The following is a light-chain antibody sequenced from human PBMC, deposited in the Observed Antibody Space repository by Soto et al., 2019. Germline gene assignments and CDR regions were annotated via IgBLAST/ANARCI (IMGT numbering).Light chain of an antibody. CDR2: AAS. CDR3: QMYNGAPHT. Sequence: DIPMTQSPSSLSASVGDRVTITCRASQGISNYLAWYQQKPGKVPKLLIYAASTLQSGAPSRFSGHGSGTDFTLTISSLQPEDVATYYCQMYNGAPHTFGQGTKVEIK. J-gene: IGKJ1*01. CDR1: QGISNY. V-gene: IGKV1-27*01.